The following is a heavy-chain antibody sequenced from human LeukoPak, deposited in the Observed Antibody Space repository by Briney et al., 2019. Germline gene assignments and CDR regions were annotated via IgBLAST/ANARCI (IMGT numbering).Heavy chain of an antibody. J-gene: IGHJ6*03. CDR1: GFTFSSYS. V-gene: IGHV3-48*01. CDR2: ISSSGSTI. CDR3: AKAYYSSRAHYYYYYYMDV. Sequence: GGSLRLSCAASGFTFSSYSMNWVRQAPGKGLEWVSYISSSGSTIYYADSVKGRFTISRDNSKNTRYLQMNSLRAEDTAVYYCAKAYYSSRAHYYYYYYMDVWGKGTTVTVSS. D-gene: IGHD3-10*01.